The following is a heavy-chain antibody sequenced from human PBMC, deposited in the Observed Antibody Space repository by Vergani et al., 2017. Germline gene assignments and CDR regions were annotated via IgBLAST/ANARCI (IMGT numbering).Heavy chain of an antibody. D-gene: IGHD3-16*01. Sequence: QVQLQQWGAGLLKPSETLSLTCAVYGGSFSGYYWSWIRQPPGKGLEWIGEINHSGSTNYNPSLKSRVTISEDTSKNQFSLKLSSVTAADTAVYYCARLRATPGYYYYYYMDVWGKGTTVTVSS. CDR3: ARLRATPGYYYYYYMDV. V-gene: IGHV4-34*01. J-gene: IGHJ6*03. CDR2: INHSGST. CDR1: GGSFSGYY.